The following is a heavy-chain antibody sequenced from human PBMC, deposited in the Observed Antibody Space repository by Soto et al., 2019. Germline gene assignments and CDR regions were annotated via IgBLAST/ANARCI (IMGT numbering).Heavy chain of an antibody. Sequence: QVQLQESGPGLVKPSQTLSLTCTVSGASISSGDYYWSRIRQHPGRGLEWIGYIFYTGGTFYTPSLKSRVTMSVDTSKNQFSLKLTSVTAADTAVYFCARDRGATIFDFWGRGTLVTVSS. J-gene: IGHJ4*02. CDR3: ARDRGATIFDF. V-gene: IGHV4-31*03. CDR2: IFYTGGT. CDR1: GASISSGDYY. D-gene: IGHD5-12*01.